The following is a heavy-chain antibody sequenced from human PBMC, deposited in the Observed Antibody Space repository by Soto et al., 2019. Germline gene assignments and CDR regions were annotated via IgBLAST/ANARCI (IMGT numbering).Heavy chain of an antibody. Sequence: QVQLVESVGGLVRPGGSLRLSCAASGFTFSDYYMTWIRQAPGKGLEWVSYITGSSDYTNYADSVKGRFTISRDNVKNSLYLQMNSLRAEDTAVYYCAREYYYGMDVWGQGTTVTVSS. CDR3: AREYYYGMDV. J-gene: IGHJ6*02. CDR2: ITGSSDYT. CDR1: GFTFSDYY. V-gene: IGHV3-11*05.